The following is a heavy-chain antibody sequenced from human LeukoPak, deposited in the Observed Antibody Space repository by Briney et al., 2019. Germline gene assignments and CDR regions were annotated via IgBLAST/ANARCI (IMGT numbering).Heavy chain of an antibody. CDR3: AREVSGFDP. CDR1: GDSVPSNSAA. J-gene: IGHJ5*02. Sequence: SHTLSLICAISGDSVPSNSAAWTWVRQSPSRGLEWLGRAYYRPQRFADYALSKKSRIAINEHLSKNQFSLQLYAVTPDDTAVYCCAREVSGFDPWGRGTLVTVSS. CDR2: AYYRPQRFA. V-gene: IGHV6-1*01.